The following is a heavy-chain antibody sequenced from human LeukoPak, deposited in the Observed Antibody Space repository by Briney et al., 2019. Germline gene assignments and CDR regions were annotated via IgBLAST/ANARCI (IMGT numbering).Heavy chain of an antibody. CDR2: ISYDGSNK. CDR1: GFTFSSYG. D-gene: IGHD3-16*02. CDR3: ATGITLGGVIVIEGY. Sequence: GRSLRLSCAASGFTFSSYGMHWVRQAPGKGLEWVAVISYDGSNKYYADSVKGRFTISRDNSKNTLYLQMNSLRAEDTAVYYCATGITLGGVIVIEGYWGQGTLVTVSS. J-gene: IGHJ4*02. V-gene: IGHV3-30*03.